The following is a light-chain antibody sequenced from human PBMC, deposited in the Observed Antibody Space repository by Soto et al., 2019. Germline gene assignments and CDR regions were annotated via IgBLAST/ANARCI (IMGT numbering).Light chain of an antibody. J-gene: IGLJ2*01. CDR1: SSDVGSYNY. CDR3: SSYTTSSTVL. CDR2: EVS. V-gene: IGLV2-14*01. Sequence: QSALTQPASVSGSPGQSITLSCIGTSSDVGSYNYVSWYQQHPGKAPKLMIYEVSNRPSGVSNRFSGSKSGTTASLTISGLQADDEADYYCSSYTTSSTVLFGGGTKLTVL.